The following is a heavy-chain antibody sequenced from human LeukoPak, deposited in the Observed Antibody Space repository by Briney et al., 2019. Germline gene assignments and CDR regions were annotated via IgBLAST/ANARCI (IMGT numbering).Heavy chain of an antibody. CDR1: GFTFSSYS. CDR3: ARDLSVAGTGY. Sequence: KAGGSLRLSCAASGFTFSSYSMNWVRQAPGKGLEWVSSISSSSSYIYYADSVKDRFTISRDNAKNSLYLQMNSLRAEDTAVYYCARDLSVAGTGYWGQGTLVTVSS. V-gene: IGHV3-21*01. J-gene: IGHJ4*02. D-gene: IGHD6-19*01. CDR2: ISSSSSYI.